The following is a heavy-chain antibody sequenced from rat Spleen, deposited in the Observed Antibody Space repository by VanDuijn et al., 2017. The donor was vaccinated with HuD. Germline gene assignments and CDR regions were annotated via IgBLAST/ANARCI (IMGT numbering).Heavy chain of an antibody. D-gene: IGHD1-11*01. Sequence: EVQLVESYGGLVQPGGSLELSCAASGFTFSDYYMAWVRQAPTRGLEWVATISYDGSNTYYRDSVKGRFTISRDNAKSTLYLQMDSLRSEDTATYYCARHYGGYSEYVMDAWGQGASVTVSS. CDR1: GFTFSDYY. J-gene: IGHJ4*01. CDR2: ISYDGSNT. V-gene: IGHV5-29*01. CDR3: ARHYGGYSEYVMDA.